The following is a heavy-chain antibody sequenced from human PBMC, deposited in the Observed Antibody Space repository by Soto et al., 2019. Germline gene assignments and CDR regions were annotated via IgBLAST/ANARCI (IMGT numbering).Heavy chain of an antibody. V-gene: IGHV3-30*03. Sequence: QAQLVESGGGVVQPGRSLRLSCAASGFACSSYGMHWVRQAPGTGLEWVAVISYDGSLQHYADSVKGRFTISRDNSKNMVLLQMSSLRAEDTAVYYCVSDRGYGHASVPHSWGQGTLVSVSS. CDR3: VSDRGYGHASVPHS. D-gene: IGHD5-18*01. J-gene: IGHJ4*02. CDR2: ISYDGSLQ. CDR1: GFACSSYG.